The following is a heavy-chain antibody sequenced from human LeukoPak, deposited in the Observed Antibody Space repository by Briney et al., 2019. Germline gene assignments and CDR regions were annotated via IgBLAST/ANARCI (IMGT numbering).Heavy chain of an antibody. D-gene: IGHD2-2*01. J-gene: IGHJ4*02. CDR1: GFTFSSYA. Sequence: GGALRLSCAASGFTFSSYAMHWVRQAPGKGPEYVSDISTNGGSTYYANSVKGRFTISRDNSKNTLYLQMGSVRAEDMAVYYCARWGSTSCYDYWGQGTLVTVSS. V-gene: IGHV3-64*01. CDR2: ISTNGGST. CDR3: ARWGSTSCYDY.